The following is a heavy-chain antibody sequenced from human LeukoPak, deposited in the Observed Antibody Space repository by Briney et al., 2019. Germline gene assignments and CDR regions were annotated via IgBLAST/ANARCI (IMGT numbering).Heavy chain of an antibody. V-gene: IGHV1-18*01. CDR3: ARDGLITGTTSFDY. CDR1: GYTFTSYG. CDR2: ISAYNGNT. Sequence: ASVKVSCKASGYTFTSYGISWVRQAPGQGLEWMGWISAYNGNTNYAQKLQGRVTMTTDTSTSTAYMELRSLRSDDTAVCYCARDGLITGTTSFDYWGQGTLVTVSS. D-gene: IGHD1-20*01. J-gene: IGHJ4*02.